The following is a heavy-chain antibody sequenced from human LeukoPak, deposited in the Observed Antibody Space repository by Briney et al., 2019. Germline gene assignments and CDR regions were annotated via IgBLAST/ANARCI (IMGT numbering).Heavy chain of an antibody. J-gene: IGHJ4*02. D-gene: IGHD1-26*01. Sequence: PGGSLRLSCAASEFTFSSYVMAWVRQAPRKGLEWVSAISGSGGSTYYADSVKGRFTISRDNSKNTLYLQMNSLRAEDTAVYYCATRYSGSYYSVPYWGQGTLVTVSS. V-gene: IGHV3-23*01. CDR1: EFTFSSYV. CDR3: ATRYSGSYYSVPY. CDR2: ISGSGGST.